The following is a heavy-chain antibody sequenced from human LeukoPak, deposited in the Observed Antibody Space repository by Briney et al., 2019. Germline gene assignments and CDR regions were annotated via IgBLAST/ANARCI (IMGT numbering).Heavy chain of an antibody. J-gene: IGHJ4*02. CDR2: INPNSGGT. Sequence: ASVKVSCKASGYTFTGYYMHWVRQAPGQGLEWMGWINPNSGGTNFAQKFQGRVTMTRDTSINTAYMEMNRLRSDDTAAYYCAREMYAVGATRGDYWGQGTLVTVSS. CDR3: AREMYAVGATRGDY. CDR1: GYTFTGYY. D-gene: IGHD1-26*01. V-gene: IGHV1-2*02.